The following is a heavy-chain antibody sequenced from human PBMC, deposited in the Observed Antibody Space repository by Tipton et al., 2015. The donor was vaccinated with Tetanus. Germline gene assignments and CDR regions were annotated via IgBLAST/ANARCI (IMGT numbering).Heavy chain of an antibody. D-gene: IGHD2-8*01. Sequence: VQLVQSGGEVKKPGESLKISCKGSGYIFNNYWIGWVRQKPGKGLEWMGIIYPGDSDTRYSPSFQGRVTISVDKSINTAYLQWSSLKASDTSMFYCARAHCTDGVCNFDFWGQGALVTVAS. CDR3: ARAHCTDGVCNFDF. CDR2: IYPGDSDT. J-gene: IGHJ4*02. CDR1: GYIFNNYW. V-gene: IGHV5-51*01.